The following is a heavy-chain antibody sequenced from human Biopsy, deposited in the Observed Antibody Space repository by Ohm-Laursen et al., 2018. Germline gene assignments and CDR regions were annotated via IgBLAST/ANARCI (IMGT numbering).Heavy chain of an antibody. J-gene: IGHJ3*02. V-gene: IGHV4-59*08. CDR1: GGSISGSS. CDR2: ISYSRNT. D-gene: IGHD6-19*01. CDR3: AKHGSGWTGDDAFHI. Sequence: SDTLSLTCTVSGGSISGSSWSWIRQAPGKGLEWIGYISYSRNTNYNPSLKRRITISVDTSKNLFSLMLTSGTAADTAVYYCAKHGSGWTGDDAFHIWGQGTMVTVSS.